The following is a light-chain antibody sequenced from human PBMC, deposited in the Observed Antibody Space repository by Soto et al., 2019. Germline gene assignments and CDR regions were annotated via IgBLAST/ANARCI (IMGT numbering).Light chain of an antibody. CDR1: QSVTSGY. V-gene: IGKV3-20*01. J-gene: IGKJ2*01. CDR2: GAS. Sequence: EIVLTQSPGTLSLSPGERATLSCRASQSVTSGYLAWYQHKPGQAPRLLIYGASSRATGIPDRFSGSGSGTDFTLTINRLEPEDFAVYYCQHFGSSPRTFGQGTKLEIK. CDR3: QHFGSSPRT.